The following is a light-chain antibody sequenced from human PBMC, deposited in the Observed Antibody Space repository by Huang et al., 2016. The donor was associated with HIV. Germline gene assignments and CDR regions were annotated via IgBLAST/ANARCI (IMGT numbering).Light chain of an antibody. V-gene: IGKV1-9*01. CDR2: AAS. J-gene: IGKJ3*01. CDR3: QQLNSYPPFT. CDR1: QDISSY. Sequence: IQLTQSTSSLSASVGDRVTITCRASQDISSYLAWYQQKPGKAPKLLIYAASTLQSGVPSRFSDSVSGTDFTLTISSLHPEDFATYYCQQLNSYPPFTFGPGTKVDI.